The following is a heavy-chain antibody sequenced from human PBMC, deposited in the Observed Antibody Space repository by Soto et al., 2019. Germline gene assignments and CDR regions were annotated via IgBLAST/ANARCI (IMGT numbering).Heavy chain of an antibody. CDR1: GYTFTSYY. Sequence: ASVKVSCKASGYTFTSYYMHWVRQAPGQGLEWMGIINPSGGSTSYAQKFQGRVTMTRDTSTSTVYMELSRLRSEDTPAYHSPRERLMVRGVRGDPCDIWGQGTMVAV. D-gene: IGHD3-10*01. CDR2: INPSGGST. J-gene: IGHJ3*02. V-gene: IGHV1-46*01. CDR3: PRERLMVRGVRGDPCDI.